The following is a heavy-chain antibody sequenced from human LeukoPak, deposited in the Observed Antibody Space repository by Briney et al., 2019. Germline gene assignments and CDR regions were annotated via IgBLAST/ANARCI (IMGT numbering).Heavy chain of an antibody. V-gene: IGHV4-4*07. CDR2: IYTSGST. CDR1: GGSISSYY. Sequence: PSETLSLTCTVSGGSISSYYWSWIRQPAGKGLEWIGRIYTSGSTNYNPSLKSQVTMSVDTSKNQFSLKLSSVTAADTAVYYCARVSVTTLYYYYMDVWGKGTTVTVSS. D-gene: IGHD4-11*01. CDR3: ARVSVTTLYYYYMDV. J-gene: IGHJ6*03.